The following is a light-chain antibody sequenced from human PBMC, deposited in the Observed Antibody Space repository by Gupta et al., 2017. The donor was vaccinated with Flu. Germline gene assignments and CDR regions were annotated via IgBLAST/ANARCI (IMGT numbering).Light chain of an antibody. CDR1: NMGRET. CDR2: DDR. V-gene: IGLV3-21*02. J-gene: IGLJ3*02. CDR3: QVWDTNNDHWV. Sequence: SYVLTQPPSVSVAPGQTARITCGGNNMGRETVHWYQPKPGQAPCLGACDDRDRPSGIPERFSGSNSGNTATLTISRVEAGDEADYYCQVWDTNNDHWVFGGGTMLTVL.